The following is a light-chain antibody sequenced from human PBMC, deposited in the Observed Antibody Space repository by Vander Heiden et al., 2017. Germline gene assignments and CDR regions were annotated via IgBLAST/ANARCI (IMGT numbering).Light chain of an antibody. CDR3: AAWDDSLSGPV. CDR2: SNN. V-gene: IGLV1-47*02. CDR1: SSNIGSNY. J-gene: IGLJ3*02. Sequence: QSVLTQPPSASGTPGQRVTISCSGSSSNIGSNYVYWYQQLPGTAPKLLIYSNNRRPSGVPDRFSGSKSGTSASLAISGLRSEDEADYYCAAWDDSLSGPVFDGGTKLTVL.